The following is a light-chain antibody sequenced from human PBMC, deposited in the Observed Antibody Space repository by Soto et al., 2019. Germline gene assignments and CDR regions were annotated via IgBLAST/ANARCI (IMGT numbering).Light chain of an antibody. CDR3: SSYAGSNNWV. V-gene: IGLV2-8*01. J-gene: IGLJ3*02. CDR1: SSDVGGYKY. Sequence: QSALTQPPSASGSPGQSVTISCTGTSSDVGGYKYVSWYQQHPGKAPKLMLYEVSKRTSGVPDRFSGSKSGNTASLTVSGLQDEDEDDYYCSSYAGSNNWVVGGGTKLTVL. CDR2: EVS.